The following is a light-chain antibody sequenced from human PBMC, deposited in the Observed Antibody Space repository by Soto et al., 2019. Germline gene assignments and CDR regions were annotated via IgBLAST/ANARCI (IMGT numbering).Light chain of an antibody. J-gene: IGKJ1*01. V-gene: IGKV1-5*03. CDR1: QSVDTW. CDR3: QHFNDYSRV. Sequence: DIQMTQSPSTLSASIGDTVTITCRTSQSVDTWLAWYQHKAGKAPKLLIYRASSLATGVPSRFSGSGSGTAFTLTITSLQPDDFATYYCQHFNDYSRVFGQGTQVEMK. CDR2: RAS.